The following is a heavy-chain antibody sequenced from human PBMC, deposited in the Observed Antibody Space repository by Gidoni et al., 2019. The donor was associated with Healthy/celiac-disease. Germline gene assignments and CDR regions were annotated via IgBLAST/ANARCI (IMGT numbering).Heavy chain of an antibody. CDR2: INHSGST. J-gene: IGHJ4*02. D-gene: IGHD3-3*01. CDR1: GGSFSGYY. V-gene: IGHV4-34*01. Sequence: QVQLQQWGAGLLKPSETLSLTCAVYGGSFSGYYWSCIRPPPGKGLEWIGEINHSGSTNYNPSLKSRVTISVDTSKNQFSLRLSSVTAADTAVYYCARGYGGNPSFGVVITGVDYWGQGTLVTVSS. CDR3: ARGYGGNPSFGVVITGVDY.